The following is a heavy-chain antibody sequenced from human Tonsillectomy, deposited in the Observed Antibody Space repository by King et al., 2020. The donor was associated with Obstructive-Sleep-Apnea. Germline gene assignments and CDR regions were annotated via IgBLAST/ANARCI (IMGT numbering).Heavy chain of an antibody. CDR1: GFTFSAYG. D-gene: IGHD3-16*01. Sequence: VQLVESGGGVVQPGRSLRLSCAASGFTFSAYGMHWVRQAPGKGLEWVAVISYDGSIKYYADSVKGRFTISRDNSKNTLYLQMNSLRPEDTAVYYCAKDCAGWGEPRVAFDIWGQGTIVTLSS. CDR3: AKDCAGWGEPRVAFDI. V-gene: IGHV3-30*18. CDR2: ISYDGSIK. J-gene: IGHJ3*02.